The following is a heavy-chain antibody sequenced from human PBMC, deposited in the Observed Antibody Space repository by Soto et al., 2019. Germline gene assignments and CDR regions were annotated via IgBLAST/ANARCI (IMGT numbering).Heavy chain of an antibody. CDR1: GYTFTSYD. CDR2: MNPNSGNT. Sequence: ASVKVSCKASGYTFTSYDINWVRQATGQGLEWMGWMNPNSGNTGYAQKFQGRVTMTRNTSISTAYMELSSLRSEETAVYYCARGAPGFWSGYSHYPYYYYMDVWGKGTTVTVSS. J-gene: IGHJ6*03. D-gene: IGHD3-3*01. V-gene: IGHV1-8*01. CDR3: ARGAPGFWSGYSHYPYYYYMDV.